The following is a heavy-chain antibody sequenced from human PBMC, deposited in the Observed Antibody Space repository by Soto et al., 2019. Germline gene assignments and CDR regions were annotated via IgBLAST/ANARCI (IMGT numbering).Heavy chain of an antibody. V-gene: IGHV1-18*01. Sequence: ASVKVSCKASGYTFTSYGISWVRQAPGQGLEWMGWISAYNDNTNYAQKLQGRVTMTTDTSTSTAYMELRSLRSDDTAVYYCARVGYDFWSGYYTYWGQGTLVTVS. D-gene: IGHD3-3*01. CDR3: ARVGYDFWSGYYTY. CDR2: ISAYNDNT. J-gene: IGHJ4*02. CDR1: GYTFTSYG.